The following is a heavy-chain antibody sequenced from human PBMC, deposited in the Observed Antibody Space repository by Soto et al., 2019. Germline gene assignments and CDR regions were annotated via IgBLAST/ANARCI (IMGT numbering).Heavy chain of an antibody. J-gene: IGHJ6*02. V-gene: IGHV1-18*01. D-gene: IGHD3-9*01. Sequence: QVQLVQSGAEVKKPGASVKVSCKASGYTFTSYGISWVRQAPGQGLEWMGWISAYNGNTNYAQKLQGRVTMTTDTSTGTAYMALRSLGSDDTAVYYCARGWYDILTGSYDYYYYGMDVWGQGTTVTFSS. CDR1: GYTFTSYG. CDR3: ARGWYDILTGSYDYYYYGMDV. CDR2: ISAYNGNT.